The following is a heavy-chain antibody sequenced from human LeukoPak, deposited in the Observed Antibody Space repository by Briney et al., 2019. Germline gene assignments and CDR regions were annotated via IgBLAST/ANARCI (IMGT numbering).Heavy chain of an antibody. CDR2: INPNNGGP. D-gene: IGHD6-13*01. J-gene: IGHJ5*02. CDR1: GYTFIDYY. Sequence: ASLKVPCKASGYTFIDYYIHWVRQAPGQGLEWMGWINPNNGGPHYAQKFQGRVTMTRDTSSSTAYMELSRLTSDDTAVYYCARRLSTWSEGWFDPWGQGTLVTVSS. V-gene: IGHV1-2*02. CDR3: ARRLSTWSEGWFDP.